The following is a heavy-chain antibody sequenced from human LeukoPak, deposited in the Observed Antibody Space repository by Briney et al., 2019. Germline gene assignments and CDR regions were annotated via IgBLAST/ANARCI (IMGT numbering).Heavy chain of an antibody. CDR3: TRGLHTSLPFH. J-gene: IGHJ4*02. CDR1: GGSISTHF. Sequence: PSETLSLTCTVSGGSISTHFWSWIRQTAAKELEWIGRVYPDGSPNYNPSLESRVTMSRDTSQNQFSLKLSSVTAADTAVYYCTRGLHTSLPFHWRQGTRVTVSA. CDR2: VYPDGSP. D-gene: IGHD2/OR15-2a*01. V-gene: IGHV4-4*07.